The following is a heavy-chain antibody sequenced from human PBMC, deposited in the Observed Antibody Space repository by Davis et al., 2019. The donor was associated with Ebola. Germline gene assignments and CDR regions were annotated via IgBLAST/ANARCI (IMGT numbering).Heavy chain of an antibody. CDR1: GGTFSSYA. J-gene: IGHJ5*02. CDR3: ARDLGVIVVVPTGDNWFDP. CDR2: IIPIFGTA. Sequence: SVKVSCKASGGTFSSYAISWVRQAPGQGLEWMGGIIPIFGTANYAQKFQGRVTITADESTSTAYMELSSLRSEDTAVYYCARDLGVIVVVPTGDNWFDPWGQGTLVTVSS. V-gene: IGHV1-69*13. D-gene: IGHD2-2*01.